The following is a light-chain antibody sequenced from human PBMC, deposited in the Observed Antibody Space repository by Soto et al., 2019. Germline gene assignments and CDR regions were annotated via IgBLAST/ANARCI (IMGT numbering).Light chain of an antibody. Sequence: EILLTQSPCTVSLSPGERATLSCRASQSVSSNYLAWYQQKPGQAPRLLIYGASSRATDIPDRFSGSGSGTDFTLTISRLEPEDFAVYYCQQRSNWPPKITFGQGTRLEIK. CDR2: GAS. J-gene: IGKJ5*01. V-gene: IGKV3D-20*02. CDR3: QQRSNWPPKIT. CDR1: QSVSSNY.